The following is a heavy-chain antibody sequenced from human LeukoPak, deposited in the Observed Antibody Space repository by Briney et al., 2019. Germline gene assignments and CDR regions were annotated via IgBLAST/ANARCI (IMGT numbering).Heavy chain of an antibody. Sequence: GESLQISCKGSGYSFPNNWIGWVRQLPGKGLEWMGFIYPGDSPTRYSPSFQDRVTISVDKALSTAYLQWSSLRASDTAMYYCARGPYAYTSSATLGSYNWFDPWGQRSLVTVSS. CDR3: ARGPYAYTSSATLGSYNWFDP. V-gene: IGHV5-51*01. D-gene: IGHD2-2*02. CDR2: IYPGDSPT. J-gene: IGHJ5*02. CDR1: GYSFPNNW.